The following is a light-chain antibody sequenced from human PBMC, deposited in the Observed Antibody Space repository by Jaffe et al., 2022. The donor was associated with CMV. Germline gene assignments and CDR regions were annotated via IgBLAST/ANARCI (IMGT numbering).Light chain of an antibody. V-gene: IGLV2-8*01. Sequence: QSALTQPPSASGSPGQSVTISCTGTSSDVGGYNYVSWYQQHPGKAPKLMIYEVNKRPSGVPDRFSGSKSGNTASLTVSGLQGEDEADYYCSSYADYDNFLVFGGGTKLTVL. CDR2: EVN. CDR1: SSDVGGYNY. CDR3: SSYADYDNFLV. J-gene: IGLJ2*01.